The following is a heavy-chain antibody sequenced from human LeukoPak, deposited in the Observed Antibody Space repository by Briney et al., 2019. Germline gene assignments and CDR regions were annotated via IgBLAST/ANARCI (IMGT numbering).Heavy chain of an antibody. J-gene: IGHJ3*02. Sequence: GGPLRLSCAASGFTVSSNYMSWVRQAPGKGLEWVSVIYSGGIYNDGTTNYGDSVKGRFTISRDNSKNTLYLQMNSLRAEDTAVYYCARRELLGYSYGLRTFNIWGQGTTVTVSS. CDR1: GFTVSSNY. V-gene: IGHV3-66*04. D-gene: IGHD5-18*01. CDR2: IYSGGIYNDGTT. CDR3: ARRELLGYSYGLRTFNI.